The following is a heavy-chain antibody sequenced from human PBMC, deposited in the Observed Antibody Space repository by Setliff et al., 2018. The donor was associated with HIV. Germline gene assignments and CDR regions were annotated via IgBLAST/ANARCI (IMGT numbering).Heavy chain of an antibody. J-gene: IGHJ4*02. CDR1: GGSISSRAYY. CDR3: ATYSSSWPDY. V-gene: IGHV4-39*01. Sequence: SETLSLTFTVSGGSISSRAYYWGWIRQPPGKGLEWIGSIFYSGSTYYNPSLKSRVTISVDTSKNQFSLKLSSVTAADTAVYYCATYSSSWPDYWGQGTLVTVSS. D-gene: IGHD6-13*01. CDR2: IFYSGST.